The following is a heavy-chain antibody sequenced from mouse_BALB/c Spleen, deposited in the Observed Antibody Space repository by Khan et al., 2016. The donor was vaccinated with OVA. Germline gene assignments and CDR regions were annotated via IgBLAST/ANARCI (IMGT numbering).Heavy chain of an antibody. CDR3: ARAYYRSDGSYAIDF. CDR2: IWGGGGT. V-gene: IGHV2-6-4*01. Sequence: QVQLKESGPGLVAPAQSLSITCTVSGFSLSRYNIHWVRQPPGKGLEWLGMIWGGGGTDYNSTLKSRLSISKDNSKSKVFLKMNSLQTDDTAMYYCARAYYRSDGSYAIDFWGQGTSVTVSS. CDR1: GFSLSRYN. J-gene: IGHJ4*01. D-gene: IGHD2-10*01.